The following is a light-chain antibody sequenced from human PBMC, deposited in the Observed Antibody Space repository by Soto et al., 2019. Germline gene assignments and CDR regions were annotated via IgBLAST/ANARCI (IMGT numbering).Light chain of an antibody. CDR3: YSAAANYEGV. CDR2: KDS. J-gene: IGLJ2*01. V-gene: IGLV3-27*01. Sequence: SYELTQPSSVSVSPGQTARITCSGDLLAKKYGRWFQQKPGQAPVVVIYKDSERPSGIPERFSGSSSGTTVTLNISGAQVEDEADYYCYSAAANYEGVFGGGTKRTVL. CDR1: LLAKKY.